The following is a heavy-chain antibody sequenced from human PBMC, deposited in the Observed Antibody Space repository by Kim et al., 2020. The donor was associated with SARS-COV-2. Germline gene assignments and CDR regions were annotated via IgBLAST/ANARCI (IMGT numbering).Heavy chain of an antibody. J-gene: IGHJ4*02. V-gene: IGHV3-21*01. CDR2: ITVSSTHL. Sequence: GGSLRLSCAASGFTFNTYTMDWVRQAPGKGLEWVSSITVSSTHLYYADSVKGRFTISRDNARNSVYLQMTSLRVDDTAVYYCARGWFGQVGDYWGQGT. CDR1: GFTFNTYT. CDR3: ARGWFGQVGDY. D-gene: IGHD3-10*01.